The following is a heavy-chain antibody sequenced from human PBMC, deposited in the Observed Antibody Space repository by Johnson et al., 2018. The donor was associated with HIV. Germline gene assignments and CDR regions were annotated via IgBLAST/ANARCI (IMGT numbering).Heavy chain of an antibody. CDR2: ISYDGSNK. Sequence: VQLVESGGGVVQPGRSLRLSCAASGFTFSSYAMHWVRQAPGKGLEWVAVISYDGSNKYYADSVEGRFTISRDNSKNTLYLQMNSLRAEDTAVYYCAKVAVATAAGGVALDIWGPGTMVTVS. V-gene: IGHV3-30*14. CDR3: AKVAVATAAGGVALDI. D-gene: IGHD6-13*01. J-gene: IGHJ3*02. CDR1: GFTFSSYA.